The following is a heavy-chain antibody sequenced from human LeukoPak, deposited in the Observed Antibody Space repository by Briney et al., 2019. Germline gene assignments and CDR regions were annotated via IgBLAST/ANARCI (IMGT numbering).Heavy chain of an antibody. CDR2: ITWDGGST. V-gene: IGHV3-43*01. CDR3: ARFGASKLFHYYYYMDV. D-gene: IGHD3-10*01. Sequence: GGSLRLSCAASGFTFDDCTMHWVRHVPVKGLEWVSLITWDGGSTYYADSVKGRFTISRDNSKNTLYLQMNSLRVDDTAVYYCARFGASKLFHYYYYMDVWGKGTTVTVSS. CDR1: GFTFDDCT. J-gene: IGHJ6*03.